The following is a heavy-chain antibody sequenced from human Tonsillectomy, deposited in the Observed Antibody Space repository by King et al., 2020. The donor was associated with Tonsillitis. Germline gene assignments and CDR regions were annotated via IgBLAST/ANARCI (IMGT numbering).Heavy chain of an antibody. CDR1: GFTFGNYW. Sequence: VQLVESGGGLVQPGESLRLSCAASGFTFGNYWMTWVRQAPGKGLEWVANMNEDGSIKYYVDSVRGRFSISRDNAKNSLYLQMNSLRAEYTSLYYCARGDSNSGDYWGQGTLVTVSS. J-gene: IGHJ4*02. CDR3: ARGDSNSGDY. V-gene: IGHV3-7*03. CDR2: MNEDGSIK. D-gene: IGHD6-6*01.